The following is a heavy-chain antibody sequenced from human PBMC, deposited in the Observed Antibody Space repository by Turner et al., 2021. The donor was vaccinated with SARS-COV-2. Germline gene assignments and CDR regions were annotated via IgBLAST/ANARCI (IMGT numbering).Heavy chain of an antibody. J-gene: IGHJ3*02. CDR3: ARGYSSGWYQRGAFDI. CDR2: IYSGGST. V-gene: IGHV3-53*01. D-gene: IGHD6-19*01. Sequence: EVQRVESGGGLIQPGGSLRLTCAASGFTVSSNYMSWVRQAPGKGLEWVSVIYSGGSTYYADSVKGRFTISRDNSKNTLYLQMNSLRAEDTAVYYCARGYSSGWYQRGAFDIWGQGTMVTVSS. CDR1: GFTVSSNY.